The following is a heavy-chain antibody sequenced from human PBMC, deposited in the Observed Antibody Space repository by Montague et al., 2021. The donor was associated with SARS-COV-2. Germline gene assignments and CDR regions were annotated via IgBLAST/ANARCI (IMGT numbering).Heavy chain of an antibody. V-gene: IGHV3-30*04. J-gene: IGHJ4*02. D-gene: IGHD3-10*01. CDR3: AREVPIMVRGRGRFDY. Sequence: SLRLSCAASGFTFSSFAMHWVRRAPGKGLEWVALISYDGNDKYYADSVKGRFTISRDNSKNTLYLQMNSLGAEDTAVYYCAREVPIMVRGRGRFDYWGQGTSVTVSS. CDR1: GFTFSSFA. CDR2: ISYDGNDK.